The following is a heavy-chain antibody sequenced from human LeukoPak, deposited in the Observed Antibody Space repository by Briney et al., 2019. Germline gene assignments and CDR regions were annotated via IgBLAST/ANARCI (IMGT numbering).Heavy chain of an antibody. CDR1: GYTFNTYA. CDR2: IIPIFGTA. Sequence: GASVKVSCKASGYTFNTYAISWVRQAPGQGLEWMGGIIPIFGTANYAQKFQGRVTITTDESTSTAYMELSSLRSEDTAVYYCVVGYYDSSGHAYFDYWGQGTLVTVSS. CDR3: VVGYYDSSGHAYFDY. J-gene: IGHJ4*02. D-gene: IGHD3-22*01. V-gene: IGHV1-69*05.